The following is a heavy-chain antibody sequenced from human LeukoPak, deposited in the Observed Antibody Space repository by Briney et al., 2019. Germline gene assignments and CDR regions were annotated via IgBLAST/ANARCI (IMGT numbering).Heavy chain of an antibody. CDR3: TTDLDSGSYYSYYYYYYGMDV. V-gene: IGHV3-15*01. Sequence: GGSLRLSCAASGFTFSNAWMSWVRQAPGKGLEWVGRIKSKTDGGTTDYAAPVKGRFTISRDDSKNTLYLQMNSLKTEDTAVYYCTTDLDSGSYYSYYYYYYGMDVWGQGTTVTVSS. CDR1: GFTFSNAW. D-gene: IGHD1-26*01. CDR2: IKSKTDGGTT. J-gene: IGHJ6*02.